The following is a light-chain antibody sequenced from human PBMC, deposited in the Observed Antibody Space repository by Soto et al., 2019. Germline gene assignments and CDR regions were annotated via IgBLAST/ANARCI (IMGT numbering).Light chain of an antibody. V-gene: IGKV1-39*01. CDR3: QQSHCSPIT. CDR1: QSIGNH. CDR2: AAS. J-gene: IGKJ5*01. Sequence: DIQMTQSPSSLSASVGDRVTITCRASQSIGNHLNWYQQKPGKAPEFLIYAASNLQSGVPSRFSGSGSGTDFTLTVNSLQPEDCATYYCQQSHCSPITFGQGTRLEIK.